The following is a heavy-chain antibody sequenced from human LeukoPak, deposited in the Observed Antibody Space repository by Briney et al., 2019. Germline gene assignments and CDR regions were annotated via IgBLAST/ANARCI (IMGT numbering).Heavy chain of an antibody. CDR1: GFTFSAYW. V-gene: IGHV3-74*01. J-gene: IGHJ5*02. Sequence: PGGSLRLSCAASGFTFSAYWMHWVRQVPGKGLVWVSHITNDGTTTTYADSVRGRFTISRDNAKNILYLHMNSPRAEASAAYYCLCDALQRRCDLGGQGTRVTVSS. CDR2: ITNDGTTT. D-gene: IGHD5-24*01. CDR3: LCDALQRRCDL.